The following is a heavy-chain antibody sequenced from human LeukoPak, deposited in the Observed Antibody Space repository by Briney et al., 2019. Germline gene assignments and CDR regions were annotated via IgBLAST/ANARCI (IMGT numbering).Heavy chain of an antibody. Sequence: PGGSLRLSCAASGFTFSSYGMHWVRQAPGKGLEWVVVISYDGSNKYYADSVKGRFTTSRDNSKNTLYLQMNSLRAEDTAVYYCAKQDYWGQGTLVTVSS. CDR3: AKQDY. V-gene: IGHV3-30*18. CDR1: GFTFSSYG. CDR2: ISYDGSNK. J-gene: IGHJ4*02.